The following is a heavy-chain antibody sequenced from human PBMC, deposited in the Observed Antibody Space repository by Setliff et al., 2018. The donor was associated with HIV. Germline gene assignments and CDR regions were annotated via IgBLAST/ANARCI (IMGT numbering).Heavy chain of an antibody. J-gene: IGHJ4*02. CDR1: GVSVSSGGYY. D-gene: IGHD3-22*01. CDR2: VYYTGTT. CDR3: ARLGYNYDSSGHGL. Sequence: SETLSLTCTVSGVSVSSGGYYWSWIRQHPGKGLEWIGYVYYTGTTYFNPSLKSRITISADTSKRQFSLKLSSVTAADTAVYYCARLGYNYDSSGHGLWGQGTLVTVSS. V-gene: IGHV4-31*03.